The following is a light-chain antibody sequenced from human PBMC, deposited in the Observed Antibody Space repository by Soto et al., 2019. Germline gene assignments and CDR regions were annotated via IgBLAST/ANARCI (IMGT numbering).Light chain of an antibody. CDR1: QSISSW. Sequence: DIQMAQSPTTLSASAGDRVTITCRASQSISSWLAWYQHKPGKAPKLLIYDASSLDSGVPSRFSGSGSGTEFSLTISSLQPEDFATYYCQQYYSYSPTFGEGTKVDIK. CDR2: DAS. J-gene: IGKJ4*01. CDR3: QQYYSYSPT. V-gene: IGKV1-5*01.